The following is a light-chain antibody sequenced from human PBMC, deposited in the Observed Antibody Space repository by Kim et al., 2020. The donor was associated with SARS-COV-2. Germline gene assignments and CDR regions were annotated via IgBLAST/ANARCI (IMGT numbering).Light chain of an antibody. CDR1: SSNAERHV. V-gene: IGLV1-44*01. CDR2: TDN. J-gene: IGLJ3*02. CDR3: ATRDVSLNGWV. Sequence: GPRVSGTRSGRSSNAERHVLNGCRRLPGTAPKVFIYTDNQRPSGAPDRFAGSPSGTSASLASSGLESEDEADYYCATRDVSLNGWVFGGGTKLTVL.